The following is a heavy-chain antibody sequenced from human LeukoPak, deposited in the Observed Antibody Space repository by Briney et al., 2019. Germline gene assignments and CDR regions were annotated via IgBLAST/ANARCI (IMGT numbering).Heavy chain of an antibody. CDR3: ATMEDCSGGSCPD. D-gene: IGHD2-15*01. Sequence: ASVKVSCKVSGYTFTDYYMHWAQQAPGKGLEWMGLVDPEDGETISAEKFQGRVTITADTSTDTAYMKLSSMRSEDTALYNLATMEDCSGGSCPDWGQGTLVTVSS. V-gene: IGHV1-69-2*01. CDR1: GYTFTDYY. J-gene: IGHJ4*02. CDR2: VDPEDGET.